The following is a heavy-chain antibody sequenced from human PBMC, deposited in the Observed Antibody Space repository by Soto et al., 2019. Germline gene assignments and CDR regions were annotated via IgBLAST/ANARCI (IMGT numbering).Heavy chain of an antibody. J-gene: IGHJ4*02. V-gene: IGHV1-8*01. CDR3: ARGEWELSW. D-gene: IGHD1-26*01. Sequence: XSVKVSFKASGYSFTSYHINWLRQATGQGLEWMGWMNPNSGNTGYAQKFQGRVTMTRNTSISTAYMELSNLKFEDTAVYFCARGEWELSWWGQGTLVTVSS. CDR2: MNPNSGNT. CDR1: GYSFTSYH.